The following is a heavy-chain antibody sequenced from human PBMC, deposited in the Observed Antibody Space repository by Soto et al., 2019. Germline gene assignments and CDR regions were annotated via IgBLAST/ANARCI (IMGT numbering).Heavy chain of an antibody. CDR3: ARSRYCSSTSCYLMDV. J-gene: IGHJ6*02. CDR1: GYTFTSYY. V-gene: IGHV1-46*01. Sequence: ASVKVSCKASGYTFTSYYMHWVRQAPGQGLEWMGIINPSGGSTSYAQKFQGRVTMTRDTSTSTVYMELSSLRSEDTAVYYCARSRYCSSTSCYLMDVWGQGTTVTVSS. CDR2: INPSGGST. D-gene: IGHD2-2*01.